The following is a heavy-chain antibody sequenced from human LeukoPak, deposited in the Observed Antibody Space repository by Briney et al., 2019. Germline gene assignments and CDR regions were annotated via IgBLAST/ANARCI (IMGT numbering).Heavy chain of an antibody. V-gene: IGHV1-69*13. CDR1: GGTFSSYA. CDR2: IIPIFGTA. Sequence: SVKVSCKASGGTFSSYAISWVRQAPGQGLEWMGGIIPIFGTANYAQKFQGRVTITADESTSTAYMELSSLRSEDTAVYYCARERGGSMIVVVRGDAFDIWGQGTMVTVSS. CDR3: ARERGGSMIVVVRGDAFDI. J-gene: IGHJ3*02. D-gene: IGHD3-22*01.